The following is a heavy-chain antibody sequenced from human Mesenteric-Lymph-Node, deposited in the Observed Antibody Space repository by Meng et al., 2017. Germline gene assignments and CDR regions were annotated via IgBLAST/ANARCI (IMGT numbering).Heavy chain of an antibody. D-gene: IGHD1-26*01. V-gene: IGHV1-18*01. J-gene: IGHJ4*02. CDR2: SSAYNGNT. Sequence: ASVKVSCKASGYTFTRYGISWVRQAPGQGLEWMGWSSAYNGNTKYAPKIKGRVTMITDTSTSTAYMELRSLGSDDTAVYYCARDSEWEPSNPDYWGQGTLVTVSS. CDR1: GYTFTRYG. CDR3: ARDSEWEPSNPDY.